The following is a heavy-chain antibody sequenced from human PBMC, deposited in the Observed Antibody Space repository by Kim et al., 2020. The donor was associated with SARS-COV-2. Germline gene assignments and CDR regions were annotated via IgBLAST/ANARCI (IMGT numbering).Heavy chain of an antibody. Sequence: SVKVSCKASGGTFSSYAISWVRQAPGQGLEWMGGIIPIFGTANYAQKFQGRVTITADESTSTAYMELSSLRSEDTAVYYCARDTGESPYGDYGRTYYYYGMDVWGQGTTVTVSS. D-gene: IGHD4-17*01. CDR3: ARDTGESPYGDYGRTYYYYGMDV. V-gene: IGHV1-69*13. CDR1: GGTFSSYA. CDR2: IIPIFGTA. J-gene: IGHJ6*02.